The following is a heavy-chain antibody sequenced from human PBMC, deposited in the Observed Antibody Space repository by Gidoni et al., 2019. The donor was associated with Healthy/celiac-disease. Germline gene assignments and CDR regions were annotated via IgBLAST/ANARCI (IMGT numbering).Heavy chain of an antibody. J-gene: IGHJ4*02. CDR1: GFTFADYA. CDR2: ISWNSGSI. D-gene: IGHD1-26*01. Sequence: EVQLVESGGGLLQPGRSLRLYCAASGFTFADYAMHWVRQAPGKGLEWVSGISWNSGSIGYADSVKGRFTISRDNAKNSLYLQMNSLRAEDTALYYCAKDMARPLGGYNKKDSGRGFDYWGQGTLVTVSS. CDR3: AKDMARPLGGYNKKDSGRGFDY. V-gene: IGHV3-9*01.